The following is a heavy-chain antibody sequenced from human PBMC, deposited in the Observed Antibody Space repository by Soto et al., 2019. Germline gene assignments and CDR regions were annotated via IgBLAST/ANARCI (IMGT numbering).Heavy chain of an antibody. Sequence: EVQLLESGGGLVQPGGSLRLSCAASGFTFSSYAMSWVRQAPGKGLEWVSAISGSGGSTYYADSVKGRFTISRDNFKNPLYLQMNSLRAEDTAVYYCAKGVRGVQNNFDYWGQGTLVTVSS. D-gene: IGHD3-10*01. J-gene: IGHJ4*02. CDR3: AKGVRGVQNNFDY. V-gene: IGHV3-23*01. CDR2: ISGSGGST. CDR1: GFTFSSYA.